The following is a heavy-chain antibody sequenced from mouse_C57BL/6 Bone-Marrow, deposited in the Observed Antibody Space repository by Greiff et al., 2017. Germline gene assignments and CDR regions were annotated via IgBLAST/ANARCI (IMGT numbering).Heavy chain of an antibody. V-gene: IGHV5-2*01. J-gene: IGHJ3*01. CDR2: INSDGGSN. CDR3: ARCRQLRLRGWFAY. Sequence: EVKLMESGGGLVQPGESLTLSCESNEYEFPSHDMSWVRKTPGKRLELVAAINSDGGSNYYPDTMERRFIISRDNTKKTLYLQMSSLRSEDTALYYWARCRQLRLRGWFAYWGQGTLVTVSA. D-gene: IGHD3-2*02. CDR1: EYEFPSHD.